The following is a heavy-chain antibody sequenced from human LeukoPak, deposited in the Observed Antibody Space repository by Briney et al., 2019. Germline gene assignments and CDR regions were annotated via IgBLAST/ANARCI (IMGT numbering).Heavy chain of an antibody. V-gene: IGHV3-7*05. CDR3: AREHSSGWYDY. CDR2: IKQDGSEK. J-gene: IGHJ4*02. Sequence: GGSLRLSCAASGXTFRTYWMTWVRQAPGKGLEWVAIIKQDGSEKYYVDSVKGRFTISRDNAKNSLYLQMDSLRSEDTAVYYCAREHSSGWYDYWGQGTLVTVSS. D-gene: IGHD6-19*01. CDR1: GXTFRTYW.